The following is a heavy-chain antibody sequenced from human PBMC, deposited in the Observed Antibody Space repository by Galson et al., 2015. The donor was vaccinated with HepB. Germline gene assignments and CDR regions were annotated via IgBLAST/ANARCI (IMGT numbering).Heavy chain of an antibody. CDR2: IYPGDSDT. Sequence: QSGAEVKKPGESLKISCKGSGYSFTSYWIGWVRQMPGKGLEWMGIIYPGDSDTRYSPSFQGQVTISADKSISTAYLQWSSLKASDTAMYYCARQGDLIYCSGGSCYSGDYFDYWGQGTLVTVSS. CDR3: ARQGDLIYCSGGSCYSGDYFDY. V-gene: IGHV5-51*01. J-gene: IGHJ4*02. D-gene: IGHD2-15*01. CDR1: GYSFTSYW.